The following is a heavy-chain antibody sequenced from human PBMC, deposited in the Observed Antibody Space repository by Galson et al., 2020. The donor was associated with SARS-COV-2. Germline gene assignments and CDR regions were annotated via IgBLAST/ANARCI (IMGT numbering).Heavy chain of an antibody. D-gene: IGHD3-9*01. CDR3: AKDRDLTGYGDAFDI. Sequence: TGGSLRLSCAASGFTFSSYAMSWVRQAPGKGLEWVSAISGSGGSTYYADSVKGRFTISRDNSKNTLYLQMNSLRAEDTAVYYCAKDRDLTGYGDAFDIWGQGTMVTVSS. CDR1: GFTFSSYA. J-gene: IGHJ3*02. CDR2: ISGSGGST. V-gene: IGHV3-23*01.